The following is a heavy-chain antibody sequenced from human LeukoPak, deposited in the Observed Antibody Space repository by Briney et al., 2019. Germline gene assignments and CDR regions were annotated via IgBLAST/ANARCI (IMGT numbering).Heavy chain of an antibody. CDR2: ISGGGGGT. J-gene: IGHJ4*02. D-gene: IGHD2-21*02. V-gene: IGHV3-23*01. CDR3: AKGSTCGGDCYYFDY. Sequence: GGSLRLSCATSGFTFSNFAMSWVRQAPGKGLEWVSAISGGGGGTYYADSVKGRLTISRDNSKNTLYLQMNTLRAEDTAVYYCAKGSTCGGDCYYFDYWGQGTLVTVSS. CDR1: GFTFSNFA.